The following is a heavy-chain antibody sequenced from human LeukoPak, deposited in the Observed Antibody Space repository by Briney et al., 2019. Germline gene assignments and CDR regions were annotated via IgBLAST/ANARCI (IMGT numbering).Heavy chain of an antibody. J-gene: IGHJ4*02. CDR3: ARVEVGY. CDR1: GFTFSTYA. Sequence: GGSLRLSCAASGFTFSTYAMNWVRQAPGKGLEWVSSISSSSSNIYYADSVKGRFTISRDNAKNSLYLQMNSLRAEDTAVYYCARVEVGYWGQGTLVTVSS. V-gene: IGHV3-21*01. D-gene: IGHD3-10*01. CDR2: ISSSSSNI.